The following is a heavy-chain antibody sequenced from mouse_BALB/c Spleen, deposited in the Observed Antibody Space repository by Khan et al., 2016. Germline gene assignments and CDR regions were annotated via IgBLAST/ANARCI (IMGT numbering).Heavy chain of an antibody. V-gene: IGHV3-2*02. J-gene: IGHJ3*01. CDR1: GYSITSDYA. Sequence: EVKLLESGPGLVKPSQSLSLTCTVTGYSITSDYAWNWIRQFPGNKLEWMGYISYSGYTTYNPSLKSRISITRDTSKNQFFLQLNSVTTEDTATXYCAIGRRKAWFAYWGQGTLVTVSA. CDR3: AIGRRKAWFAY. CDR2: ISYSGYT.